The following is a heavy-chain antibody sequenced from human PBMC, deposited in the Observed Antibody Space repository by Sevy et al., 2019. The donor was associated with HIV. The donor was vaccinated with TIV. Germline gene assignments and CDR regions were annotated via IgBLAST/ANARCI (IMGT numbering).Heavy chain of an antibody. V-gene: IGHV3-21*01. D-gene: IGHD6-25*01. CDR2: ISSSSSYI. J-gene: IGHJ6*02. CDR1: GFTFSSYS. CDR3: ARGPAAPHYYGMDV. Sequence: GGSLRLSCAASGFTFSSYSMNWVRQAPGKGLEWVSSISSSSSYIYYADSVKGRFTISRENAKNSLYLQMNSLRAEDTAVYYCARGPAAPHYYGMDVWGQGTTVTVSS.